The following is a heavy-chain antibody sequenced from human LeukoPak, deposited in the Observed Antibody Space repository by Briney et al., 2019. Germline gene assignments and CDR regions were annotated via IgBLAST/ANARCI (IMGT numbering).Heavy chain of an antibody. CDR1: GGSLTSYY. CDR2: IYYSGSV. CDR3: ARLGSYFDY. Sequence: SETLSLTCTVSGGSLTSYYWSWIRQPPGKGLQWIGYIYYSGSVNYNPSLKSRVTISVDTSKNQFSLNLSSVTAADTAVYYCARLGSYFDYWGQGTQVAVSS. J-gene: IGHJ4*02. V-gene: IGHV4-59*08.